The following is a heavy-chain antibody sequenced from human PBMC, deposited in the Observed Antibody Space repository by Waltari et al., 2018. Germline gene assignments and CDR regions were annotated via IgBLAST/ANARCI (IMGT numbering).Heavy chain of an antibody. CDR1: GGSISSHY. CDR2: IYYSGST. Sequence: QVQLQESGPGLVKPSETLSLTCTVSGGSISSHYWSWIRQPPGKGLEWIGYIYYSGSTNYNPSLKSRVTISVDTSKNQCSLKLSSVTAADTAVYYCARGILEPGYSSSWYYYYMDVWGKGTTVTVSS. V-gene: IGHV4-59*11. D-gene: IGHD6-13*01. J-gene: IGHJ6*03. CDR3: ARGILEPGYSSSWYYYYMDV.